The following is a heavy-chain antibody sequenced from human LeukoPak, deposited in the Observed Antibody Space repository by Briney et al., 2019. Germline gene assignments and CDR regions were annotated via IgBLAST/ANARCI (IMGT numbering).Heavy chain of an antibody. J-gene: IGHJ4*02. V-gene: IGHV3-23*01. CDR3: AKGAPSSSSIFDF. D-gene: IGHD6-6*01. CDR2: LSGSGGDT. CDR1: GFTFGHNA. Sequence: GGSLRLSCVASGFTFGHNAMAWVRQAPGKRLEWVSALSGSGGDTFYADSVKGRFTISRDNSKNTLYLQLSSLRPDDTAVYYCAKGAPSSSSIFDFWGPGTLVTVSS.